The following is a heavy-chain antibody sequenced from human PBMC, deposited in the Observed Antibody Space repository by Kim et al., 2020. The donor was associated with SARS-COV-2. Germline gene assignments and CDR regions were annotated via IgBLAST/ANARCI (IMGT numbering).Heavy chain of an antibody. J-gene: IGHJ5*02. V-gene: IGHV1-18*01. CDR3: ARDHGLGYCSGGSCYSGWFDP. Sequence: ASVKVSCKASGYTFTSYGISWVRQAPGQGLEWMGWISAYNGNTNYAQKLQGRVTMTTDTSTSTAYMELRSLRSDDTAVYYCARDHGLGYCSGGSCYSGWFDPWGQGTLVTVSS. CDR2: ISAYNGNT. CDR1: GYTFTSYG. D-gene: IGHD2-15*01.